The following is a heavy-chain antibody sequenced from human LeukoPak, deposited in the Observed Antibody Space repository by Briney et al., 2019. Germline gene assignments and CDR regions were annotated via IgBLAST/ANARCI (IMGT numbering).Heavy chain of an antibody. Sequence: GGSLTLSCAASGFTFSSYWMSWVRQAPGKGLEWVANIKQDGSEKNYVDSVKGRFTISRDKAKNSLYLQMNSLRAEDTAVYYCARDAGGYGFYGDYWGEGTLVTVSS. V-gene: IGHV3-7*01. CDR2: IKQDGSEK. J-gene: IGHJ4*02. CDR1: GFTFSSYW. CDR3: ARDAGGYGFYGDY. D-gene: IGHD5-18*01.